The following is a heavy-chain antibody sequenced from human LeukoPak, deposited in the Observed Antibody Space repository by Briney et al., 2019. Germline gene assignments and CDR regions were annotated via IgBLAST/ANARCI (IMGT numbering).Heavy chain of an antibody. J-gene: IGHJ4*02. CDR1: GFTVSSNY. CDR3: TRVTNSGYDSGNFDY. D-gene: IGHD5-12*01. Sequence: GGSPRLSCAASGFTVSSNYMSWVRQAPGKGLEWVSVIYSGGSTYYADSVKGRFTISRDNAKKSLFLQMNSLRAEDTAVYCCTRVTNSGYDSGNFDYWGQGTLVTVSS. V-gene: IGHV3-53*01. CDR2: IYSGGST.